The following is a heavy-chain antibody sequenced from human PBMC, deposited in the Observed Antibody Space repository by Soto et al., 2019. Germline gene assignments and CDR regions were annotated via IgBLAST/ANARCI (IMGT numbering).Heavy chain of an antibody. Sequence: GGSVRLSCAASGFTFSSYAMHWVRQAPGKGLEWVAVISYDGSNKYYADSVKGRFTISRDNSKNTLYLQMNSLRAEDTAVYYCARELTHPVPKYAFDIWGQGTMVTVSS. CDR2: ISYDGSNK. D-gene: IGHD7-27*01. CDR3: ARELTHPVPKYAFDI. J-gene: IGHJ3*02. CDR1: GFTFSSYA. V-gene: IGHV3-30-3*01.